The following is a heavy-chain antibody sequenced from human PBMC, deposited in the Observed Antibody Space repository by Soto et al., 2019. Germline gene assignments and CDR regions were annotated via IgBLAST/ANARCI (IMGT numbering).Heavy chain of an antibody. CDR2: LYSRGST. J-gene: IGHJ4*02. D-gene: IGHD1-7*01. CDR1: GDSIGSGSYY. Sequence: NPSETLSLTCTVSGDSIGSGSYYWGWIRQPPGKGLEWIGSLYSRGSTYYNPSLKSRVIISEDTSKKQFSLNLNSVTAADAAVYYCARCTGTMIPYWGQGTLVTVSS. CDR3: ARCTGTMIPY. V-gene: IGHV4-39*01.